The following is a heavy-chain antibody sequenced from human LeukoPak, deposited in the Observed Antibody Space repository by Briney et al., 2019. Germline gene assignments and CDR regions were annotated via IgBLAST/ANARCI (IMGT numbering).Heavy chain of an antibody. D-gene: IGHD1-14*01. CDR1: GYTFTSYY. CDR2: INPSGGST. V-gene: IGHV1-46*01. J-gene: IGHJ5*02. CDR3: AKETPNTGWFDP. Sequence: ASVKVSCKASGYTFTSYYMHWVRQAPGQGLEWMGIINPSGGSTNYPQRFQGRVTLTRDTSTSTVYMERSSLRSEDTAIYYCAKETPNTGWFDPWGQGTLVTVSS.